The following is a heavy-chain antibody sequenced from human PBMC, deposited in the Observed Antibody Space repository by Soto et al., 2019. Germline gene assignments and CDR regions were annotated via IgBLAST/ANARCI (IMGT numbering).Heavy chain of an antibody. V-gene: IGHV1-18*01. Sequence: QVQLVQSGAEVKKPGASVKVSCKASGYTFTSYGISWVRQAPGQGLEWMGWISAYNGNTNYAQKLQGRVTMTTDTSTSTAYMELRSLRSADTAVYYCARDRRIISSSSFWYFDLWGRGTLVTVSS. J-gene: IGHJ2*01. CDR1: GYTFTSYG. CDR3: ARDRRIISSSSFWYFDL. CDR2: ISAYNGNT. D-gene: IGHD6-6*01.